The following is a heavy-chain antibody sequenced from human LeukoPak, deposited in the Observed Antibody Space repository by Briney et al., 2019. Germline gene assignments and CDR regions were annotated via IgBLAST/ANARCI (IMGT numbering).Heavy chain of an antibody. CDR1: GGSFSAYY. Sequence: PSETLSLTCAVYGGSFSAYYWSWIRQSPGKGLEWLAEINHRGDTNYNPSVKSRVSISVDTSKNQFSLKVTSLTAADTAVYYCARGPTISETGYFDYWGQGTPVTVSS. J-gene: IGHJ4*03. CDR3: ARGPTISETGYFDY. CDR2: INHRGDT. D-gene: IGHD1-1*01. V-gene: IGHV4-34*01.